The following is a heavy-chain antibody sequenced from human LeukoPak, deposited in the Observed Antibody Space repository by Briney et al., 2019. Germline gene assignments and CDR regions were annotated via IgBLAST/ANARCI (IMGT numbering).Heavy chain of an antibody. CDR1: GFAVSNNY. V-gene: IGHV3-66*01. D-gene: IGHD6-6*01. CDR3: ATASYSGWTASHDY. CDR2: LYSDGTT. J-gene: IGHJ4*02. Sequence: GGSLRLSCAASGFAVSNNYMSWVRQAPGKGLEWVSALYSDGTTYYVDSVKGRFTISRDHSKNTLYLQMSSLRAEDTAVYYCATASYSGWTASHDYWGQGTLVTVFS.